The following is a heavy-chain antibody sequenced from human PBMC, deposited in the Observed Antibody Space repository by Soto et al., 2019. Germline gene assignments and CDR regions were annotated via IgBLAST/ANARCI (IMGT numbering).Heavy chain of an antibody. CDR3: ARENSGSYFDY. CDR2: MNPNSGNT. J-gene: IGHJ4*02. CDR1: GYTFTSYD. Sequence: ASVKVSCKPSGYTFTSYDINWVRQATGQGLEWMGWMNPNSGNTGYAQKFQGRVTMTRNTSTSTAYMELSSLRSEDTAVYYCARENSGSYFDYWGQGTLVTVSS. D-gene: IGHD1-26*01. V-gene: IGHV1-8*01.